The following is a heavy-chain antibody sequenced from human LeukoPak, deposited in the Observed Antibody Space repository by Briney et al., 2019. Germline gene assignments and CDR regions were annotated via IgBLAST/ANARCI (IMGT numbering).Heavy chain of an antibody. CDR3: ARAPAGLLRGLGAFDI. CDR2: IYYSGST. D-gene: IGHD3-22*01. V-gene: IGHV4-59*12. Sequence: SETLSLTCTVSGGSISSYYWSWIRQPPGKGLEWIGYIYYSGSTNYNPSLKSRVTISVDTSKKQFSLNLTSVTAADTAMYYCARAPAGLLRGLGAFDIWGQGTMVTVSS. CDR1: GGSISSYY. J-gene: IGHJ3*02.